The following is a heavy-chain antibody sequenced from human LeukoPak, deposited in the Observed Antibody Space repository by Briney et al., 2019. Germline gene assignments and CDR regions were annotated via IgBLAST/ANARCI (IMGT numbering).Heavy chain of an antibody. CDR3: ARVGSTAEAGTPDY. D-gene: IGHD6-13*01. J-gene: IGHJ4*02. CDR2: ISRTGSHT. CDR1: GFTFSDYY. V-gene: IGHV3-11*06. Sequence: GRSLTLSCAASGFTFSDYYMSWIRQAPGKGLEWLSYISRTGSHTPYADSVKGRFTVSRDNAKNSLSLELNSLRVDDTAIYYCARVGSTAEAGTPDYWGQGTLVTVSS.